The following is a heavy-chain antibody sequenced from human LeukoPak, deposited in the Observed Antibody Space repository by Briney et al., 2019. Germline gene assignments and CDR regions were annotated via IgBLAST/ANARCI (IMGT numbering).Heavy chain of an antibody. J-gene: IGHJ4*02. CDR3: ARIRSY. V-gene: IGHV3-30-3*01. Sequence: GGSLRLSCAASGFTFSSYAMHWVRQAPGKGLEWVAVISYDGSNKYYADSVRGRFTISRDNSKNTLYLQMNSLRAEDTAVYYCARIRSYWGQGTLVTVSS. CDR1: GFTFSSYA. CDR2: ISYDGSNK.